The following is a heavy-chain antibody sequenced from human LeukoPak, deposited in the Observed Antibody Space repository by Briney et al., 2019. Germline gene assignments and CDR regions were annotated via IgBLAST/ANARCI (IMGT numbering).Heavy chain of an antibody. Sequence: GGSLRLSCAASGFTFGTHAMTWVRQAPGKGLEGVSGMSGSGDTTYYADSVMGRFTISRDNSKNTLFLQMNSLRAEDTAVYYCAKLAGISGWYVYYFDYWGQGTLVTVS. D-gene: IGHD6-19*01. J-gene: IGHJ4*02. CDR1: GFTFGTHA. CDR3: AKLAGISGWYVYYFDY. V-gene: IGHV3-23*01. CDR2: MSGSGDTT.